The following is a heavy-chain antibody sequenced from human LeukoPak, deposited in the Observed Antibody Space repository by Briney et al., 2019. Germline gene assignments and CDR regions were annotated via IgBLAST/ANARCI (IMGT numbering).Heavy chain of an antibody. D-gene: IGHD3-3*01. J-gene: IGHJ1*01. CDR1: GFTFSSYT. CDR2: IRYDGSNK. CDR3: AKARGHDFWSGYYLPTEEYFQH. Sequence: GSLRLSCAASGFTFSSYTMNWVRQAPGKGLEWVAFIRYDGSNKYYADSVKGRFTISRDNSKNTLYLQMNSLRAEDTAVYYCAKARGHDFWSGYYLPTEEYFQHWGQGTLVTVSS. V-gene: IGHV3-30*02.